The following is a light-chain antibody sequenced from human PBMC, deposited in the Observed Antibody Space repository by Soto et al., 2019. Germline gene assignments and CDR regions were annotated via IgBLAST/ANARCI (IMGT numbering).Light chain of an antibody. CDR1: QSLVYSDGNTY. CDR3: RQGTHWPRT. Sequence: DVVMAQSPLSLPVTLGQPASISCRSSQSLVYSDGNTYLSWFQQRPGKSPRRLIYKVSNRDSGVPGGCSGSWSGTGFTLKISRVEAEYVGVYSCRQGTHWPRTFGQGTKLEIK. CDR2: KVS. J-gene: IGKJ2*01. V-gene: IGKV2-30*01.